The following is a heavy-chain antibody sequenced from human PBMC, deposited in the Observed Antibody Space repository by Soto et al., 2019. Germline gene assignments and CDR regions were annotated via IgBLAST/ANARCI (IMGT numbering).Heavy chain of an antibody. CDR3: ATVLVAATGQTDFGP. Sequence: PSETLSLTWTVSGGSITSYFWTWIRQPPGKGLEWIGYIYHRGNTNYNPSLKSRVTFSVDRAKNQFSLKLSSVTAADTAVYYCATVLVAATGQTDFGPWGQGSLVTVSS. J-gene: IGHJ5*02. CDR1: GGSITSYF. V-gene: IGHV4-59*13. D-gene: IGHD2-15*01. CDR2: IYHRGNT.